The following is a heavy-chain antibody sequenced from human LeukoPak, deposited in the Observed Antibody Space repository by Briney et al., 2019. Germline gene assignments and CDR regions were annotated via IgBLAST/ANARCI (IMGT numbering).Heavy chain of an antibody. CDR1: GFTFDDYA. V-gene: IGHV3-43*02. D-gene: IGHD3-22*01. CDR3: AKDWGYYDSSGSSLDY. CDR2: ISGDGGST. Sequence: GGSLRLSCAASGFTFDDYAMHWVRQAPGKGLEWVSLISGDGGSTYYADSVKGRFTISRDNSKNSLYLQMNSLRTEDTALYYCAKDWGYYDSSGSSLDYWGQGTLVSVSS. J-gene: IGHJ4*02.